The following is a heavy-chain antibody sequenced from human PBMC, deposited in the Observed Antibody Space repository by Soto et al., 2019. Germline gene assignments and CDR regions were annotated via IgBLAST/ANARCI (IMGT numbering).Heavy chain of an antibody. D-gene: IGHD5-18*01. Sequence: QVQLQESGPGLVKPSETLSLTCTVSGGSISSYYWSWIRQPPGKGLEWIGYIYYSGSTNYNPSLKSRVTISVDTSKNQFSLKLSSVTAADTAVYYCARVIQLGPITYYFDYWGQGTLVTVSS. V-gene: IGHV4-59*01. CDR2: IYYSGST. CDR3: ARVIQLGPITYYFDY. CDR1: GGSISSYY. J-gene: IGHJ4*02.